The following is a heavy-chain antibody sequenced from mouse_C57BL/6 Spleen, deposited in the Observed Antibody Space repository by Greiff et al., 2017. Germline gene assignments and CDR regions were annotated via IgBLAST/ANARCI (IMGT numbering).Heavy chain of an antibody. V-gene: IGHV1-77*01. J-gene: IGHJ1*03. CDR2: IGPGSGST. CDR1: GYTFTDYY. CDR3: ARNSIYYYGSSYWYFDV. D-gene: IGHD1-1*01. Sequence: QVQLQQSGAELVKPGASVKISCKASGYTFTDYYINWVKQRPGQGLEWIGKIGPGSGSTYYNEKFKGKATLTADKSSSTAYMQLSSLTSEDSAVYYCARNSIYYYGSSYWYFDVWGTGTTVTVSS.